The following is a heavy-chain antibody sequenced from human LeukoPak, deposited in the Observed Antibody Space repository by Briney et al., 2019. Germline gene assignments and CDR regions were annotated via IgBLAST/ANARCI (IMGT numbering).Heavy chain of an antibody. Sequence: SETLSLTCTVSGGSISSYYWGWIRQPPGKGLEWIGSIYHSGSTYYNPSLKSRVTISVDTSKNQFSLRLNSVSAADTAVYYCARGYYYDSSGYLKDFWGQGTLVTVSS. V-gene: IGHV4-38-2*02. CDR2: IYHSGST. CDR3: ARGYYYDSSGYLKDF. J-gene: IGHJ4*02. D-gene: IGHD3-22*01. CDR1: GGSISSYY.